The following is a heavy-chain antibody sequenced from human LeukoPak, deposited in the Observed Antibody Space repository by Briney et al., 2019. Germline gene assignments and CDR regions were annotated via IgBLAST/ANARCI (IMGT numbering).Heavy chain of an antibody. CDR3: ARDPPSSSWSSYWYFDL. V-gene: IGHV1-46*01. CDR1: GYTFTGYY. D-gene: IGHD6-13*01. CDR2: VNPSGGST. Sequence: ASVKVSCKASGYTFTGYYMHWVRQAPGQGLEWMGIVNPSGGSTSYAQKFQGRVTMTRDTSTSTVYMELSSLRSEDTAVYYCARDPPSSSWSSYWYFDLWGRGTLVTVSS. J-gene: IGHJ2*01.